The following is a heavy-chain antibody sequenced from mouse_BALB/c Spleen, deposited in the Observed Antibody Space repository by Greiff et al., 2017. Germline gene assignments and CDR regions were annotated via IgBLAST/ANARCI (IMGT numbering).Heavy chain of an antibody. CDR2: IWSGGST. J-gene: IGHJ4*01. CDR1: GFSLTSYG. Sequence: VQRVESGPGLVQPSQSLSITCTVSGFSLTSYGVHWVRQSPGKGLEWLGVIWSGGSTDYNAAFISRLSISKDNSKSQVFFKMNSLQANDTAIYYCARNHGKDYYAMDYWGQGTSVTVSS. CDR3: ARNHGKDYYAMDY. V-gene: IGHV2-2*02. D-gene: IGHD2-1*01.